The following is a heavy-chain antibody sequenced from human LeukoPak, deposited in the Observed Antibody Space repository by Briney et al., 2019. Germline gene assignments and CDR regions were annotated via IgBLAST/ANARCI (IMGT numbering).Heavy chain of an antibody. CDR1: GFTFSSYS. V-gene: IGHV3-21*01. CDR2: ISSSSSYI. CDR3: ARVSTYYYDSSGYRYYFDY. J-gene: IGHJ4*02. Sequence: PGGSLRLSCAASGFTFSSYSMNWVRQAPGKGLEWVSSISSSSSYIYYADSVKGRFTISRDNAKNSLYLQMNSLRAEDTAVYYCARVSTYYYDSSGYRYYFDYWGQGTLVTVSS. D-gene: IGHD3-22*01.